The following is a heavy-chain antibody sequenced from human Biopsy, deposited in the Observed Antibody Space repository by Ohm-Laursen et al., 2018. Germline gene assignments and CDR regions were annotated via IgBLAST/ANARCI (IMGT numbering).Heavy chain of an antibody. D-gene: IGHD3-9*01. J-gene: IGHJ2*01. V-gene: IGHV4-31*11. CDR2: NSYKERT. CDR3: VREPKTGTAEAWYFDL. Sequence: TLSLTCGVSGASVKTSGYFWAWIRQRPGQGLEWIGYNSYKERTHYNPSLTSRLAISFDTSNNRISLQLRSVSVADTAVYYCVREPKTGTAEAWYFDLWGRGSPVTVPS. CDR1: GASVKTSGYF.